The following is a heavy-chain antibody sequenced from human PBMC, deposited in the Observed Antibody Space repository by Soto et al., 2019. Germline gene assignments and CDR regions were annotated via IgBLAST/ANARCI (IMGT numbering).Heavy chain of an antibody. CDR2: INHSGST. J-gene: IGHJ5*02. Sequence: SETLSLTXDVYGGSFSRYYWNWIRQPPGKGLEWLGEINHSGSTNYNPSLESRVTISLDTSKTQFSLKLTSVTAADTAVYYCARGEGRLVGTWFDPWGQGTLVTVSS. CDR3: ARGEGRLVGTWFDP. V-gene: IGHV4-34*01. D-gene: IGHD5-12*01. CDR1: GGSFSRYY.